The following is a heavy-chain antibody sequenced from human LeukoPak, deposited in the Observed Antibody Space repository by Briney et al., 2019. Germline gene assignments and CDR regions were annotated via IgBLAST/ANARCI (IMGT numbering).Heavy chain of an antibody. CDR2: ISADGADT. CDR1: GFTLTDYT. D-gene: IGHD2-15*01. V-gene: IGHV3-64*01. Sequence: GWSLRLSSAASGFTLTDYTMHWVRQARGKGLEYVASISADGADTGHANSVKGRFTISRVNSKNTLYLQMGSLRPEDMAVYYCVRGGWQLLGHFDSWGQGTPVTVSS. CDR3: VRGGWQLLGHFDS. J-gene: IGHJ4*02.